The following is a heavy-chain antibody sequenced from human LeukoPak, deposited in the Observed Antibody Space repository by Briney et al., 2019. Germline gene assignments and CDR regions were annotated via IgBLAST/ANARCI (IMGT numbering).Heavy chain of an antibody. J-gene: IGHJ4*02. V-gene: IGHV4-30-2*03. CDR3: ATHPLLDY. CDR2: IYHSGST. Sequence: PSETLSLTCAVSGGSISSGGYSWSWIRQPPGKGLEWIGYIYHSGSTYYNPSLKSRVSISVDPSKSQFSLKLTSVTAADTAVYYCATHPLLDYWGQGSLVTVSS. CDR1: GGSISSGGYS. D-gene: IGHD3-16*02.